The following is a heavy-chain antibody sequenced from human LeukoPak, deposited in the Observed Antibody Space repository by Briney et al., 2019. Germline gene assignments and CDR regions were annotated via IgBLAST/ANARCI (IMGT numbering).Heavy chain of an antibody. V-gene: IGHV4-59*01. D-gene: IGHD1-14*01. Sequence: PSETLSLTCTVSGGSISSYYWSWIRQPPGKGLEWIGYIYYSGSTNYNPSLKSRVTISVDTSKNQFSLKLSSVTAADTAVYYCARWSPHHDAIDIWGQGTMVTVSS. CDR1: GGSISSYY. CDR3: ARWSPHHDAIDI. CDR2: IYYSGST. J-gene: IGHJ3*02.